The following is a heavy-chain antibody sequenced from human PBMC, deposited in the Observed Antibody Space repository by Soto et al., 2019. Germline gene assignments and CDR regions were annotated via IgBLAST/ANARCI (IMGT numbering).Heavy chain of an antibody. CDR3: ARDLGSSYSSSWYYFDY. D-gene: IGHD6-13*01. CDR1: GFTFSSYA. Sequence: GYLRLYCAASGFTFSSYAMHWVRQAPAKRLEWVAVISYDGSNKYYAYSVKGRFTISIDNSKNTLYLQMNSLRAEDTAVYYCARDLGSSYSSSWYYFDYWGQGTLVTVSS. J-gene: IGHJ4*02. CDR2: ISYDGSNK. V-gene: IGHV3-30*04.